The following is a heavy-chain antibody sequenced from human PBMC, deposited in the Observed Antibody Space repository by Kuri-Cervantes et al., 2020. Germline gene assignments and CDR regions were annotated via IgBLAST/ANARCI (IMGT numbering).Heavy chain of an antibody. J-gene: IGHJ4*02. CDR2: IKSKAGGGTI. Sequence: GESLKISCAASGFTFNNAWMSWVRQAPGKGLEWVGRIKSKAGGGTIDYAAPVKDRFSISRDDSKNTLYLQMNNLKIEDTAVYYCATLGGATGWGQGTQVTVSS. V-gene: IGHV3-15*01. D-gene: IGHD3-16*01. CDR3: ATLGGATG. CDR1: GFTFNNAW.